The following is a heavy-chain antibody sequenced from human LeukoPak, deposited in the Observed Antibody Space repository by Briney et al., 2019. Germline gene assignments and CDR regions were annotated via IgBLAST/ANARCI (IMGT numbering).Heavy chain of an antibody. CDR2: INYSGDI. Sequence: SETLSLTCTVSGGAISSSSYYWGWIRQPPGKGLEWIGSINYSGDIYYNPSLNSRVTISVDTSKTQFSLKLSSVTAADTAVYYCARLSDYWGQGTLVTVSS. CDR1: GGAISSSSYY. V-gene: IGHV4-39*01. CDR3: ARLSDY. J-gene: IGHJ4*02.